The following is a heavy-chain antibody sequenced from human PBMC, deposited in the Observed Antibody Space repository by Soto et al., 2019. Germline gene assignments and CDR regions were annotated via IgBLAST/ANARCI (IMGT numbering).Heavy chain of an antibody. CDR1: GFTFNTFG. J-gene: IGHJ4*02. D-gene: IGHD2-2*01. V-gene: IGHV3-30*18. Sequence: QEQLVESGGGVVLPGRSLRLSCAASGFTFNTFGMHWVRQAPGKGLEWVAVISYDGSDKYYSDSVRGRFTISRDNSMNTLYLKMNSISTEATAVYYCAKSPNFYCSSYHCYKYYFDYWGQGTLVTVSS. CDR2: ISYDGSDK. CDR3: AKSPNFYCSSYHCYKYYFDY.